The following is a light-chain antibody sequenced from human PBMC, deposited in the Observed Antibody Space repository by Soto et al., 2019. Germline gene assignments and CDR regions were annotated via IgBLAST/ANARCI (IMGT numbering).Light chain of an antibody. CDR3: SSYAGSDNLL. CDR1: SSDVGGYNY. V-gene: IGLV2-8*01. J-gene: IGLJ2*01. Sequence: QSVLTQPPSASGSPGQSVTISCTGTSSDVGGYNYVSWYQQHPGKAPRLIIFEVTKRPSGVPDRFSGSKSGSTASLTVSGLQAEDEADYFCSSYAGSDNLLFGGGTKLTVL. CDR2: EVT.